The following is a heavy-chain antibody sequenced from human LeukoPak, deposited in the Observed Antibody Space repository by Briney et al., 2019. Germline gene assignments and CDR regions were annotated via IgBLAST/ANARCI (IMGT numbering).Heavy chain of an antibody. Sequence: AFVKVACKASGYTFTGHYMHWMRQAPGQGLGWRERITPNSGVTHYAQKFQGRVTMTRDTSISTDYMDLTRLTSDDTGVYYCARAVGGSFSTYFDYWGQGTLVTVS. V-gene: IGHV1-2*05. CDR1: GYTFTGHY. J-gene: IGHJ4*02. D-gene: IGHD1-26*01. CDR3: ARAVGGSFSTYFDY. CDR2: ITPNSGVT.